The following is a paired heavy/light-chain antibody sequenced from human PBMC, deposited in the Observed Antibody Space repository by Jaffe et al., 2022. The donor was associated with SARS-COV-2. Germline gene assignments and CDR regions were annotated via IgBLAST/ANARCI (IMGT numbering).Heavy chain of an antibody. CDR3: VRGLNWFDP. CDR2: IKQDGSEK. V-gene: IGHV3-7*03. CDR1: GFIFSSFW. D-gene: IGHD3-16*01. J-gene: IGHJ5*02. Sequence: EVQLVESGGGLVQPGGSLRLSCAASGFIFSSFWMSWIRQAPGKGLEWVANIKQDGSEKYYVDSVKGRFTISRDNPKNSLYLQMNSLRGEDTAVYYCVRGLNWFDPWGQGTLVTVSS.
Light chain of an antibody. J-gene: IGKJ5*01. Sequence: IVLTQSPATLSSSPGERATLSCRASQSVSNYLAWYQQKPGQAPRLLIYDASNRATGIPARFSGSGSGTDFTLTISSLEPEDFAVYYCQQRSNWPPITFGQGTRLEIK. CDR3: QQRSNWPPIT. CDR1: QSVSNY. V-gene: IGKV3-11*01. CDR2: DAS.